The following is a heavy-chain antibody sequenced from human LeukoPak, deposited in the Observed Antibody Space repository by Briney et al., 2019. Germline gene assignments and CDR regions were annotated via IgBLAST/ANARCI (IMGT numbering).Heavy chain of an antibody. D-gene: IGHD3-22*01. CDR1: GGSISSSSYY. J-gene: IGHJ4*02. Sequence: SETLSLTCTVSGGSISSSSYYWGWIRQPPGKGLEWIGSIYYSGSTYYNPSLKSRVTISVDTSKNRFSLKLSSVTAADTAVYYCARQNSYYDSSGYYLIPYYFDYWGQGTLVTVSS. CDR2: IYYSGST. V-gene: IGHV4-39*01. CDR3: ARQNSYYDSSGYYLIPYYFDY.